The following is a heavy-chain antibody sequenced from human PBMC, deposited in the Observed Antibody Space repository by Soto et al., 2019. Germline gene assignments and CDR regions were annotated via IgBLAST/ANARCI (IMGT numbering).Heavy chain of an antibody. D-gene: IGHD2-2*01. Sequence: EVPLVESGGGLVQPGRSLRLSCAASGFTFDDYAMHWVRQAPGKGLEWVSGISWNSGSIGYADSVKGRFTISRDNAKNSLYLQMNSLRAEDTALYYCAKDMGADIVVVPAALGADYWGQGTLVTVSS. V-gene: IGHV3-9*01. CDR3: AKDMGADIVVVPAALGADY. J-gene: IGHJ4*02. CDR1: GFTFDDYA. CDR2: ISWNSGSI.